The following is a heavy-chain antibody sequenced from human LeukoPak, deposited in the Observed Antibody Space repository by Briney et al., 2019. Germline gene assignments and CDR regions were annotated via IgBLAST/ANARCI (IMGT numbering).Heavy chain of an antibody. CDR3: AKLYEQLAYYYYYYMDV. CDR2: IRYDGSNK. Sequence: PGGSLRLSCAASGFTFSSYGMHWVRQAPGKGLEWVAFIRYDGSNKYYADSVKGRFTISRDNSKNTLYLQMNSPRAEDTAVYYCAKLYEQLAYYYYYYMDVWGKGTTVTVSS. V-gene: IGHV3-30*02. D-gene: IGHD6-6*01. J-gene: IGHJ6*03. CDR1: GFTFSSYG.